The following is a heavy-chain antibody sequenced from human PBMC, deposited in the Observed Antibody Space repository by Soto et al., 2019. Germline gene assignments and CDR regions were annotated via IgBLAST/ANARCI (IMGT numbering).Heavy chain of an antibody. J-gene: IGHJ4*02. D-gene: IGHD3-10*01. CDR3: ARHSLVQVDQNYRSGDY. CDR1: CGSISSSSYY. CDR2: IYYSGST. V-gene: IGHV4-39*01. Sequence: SSETLSLTCTVSCGSISSSSYYWGWIRQPPGKGLEWIGSIYYSGSTYYNPSLKSRVTISVDTSKNQFSLKLSSVTAADTAVYYCARHSLVQVDQNYRSGDYWGQGTLVTVSS.